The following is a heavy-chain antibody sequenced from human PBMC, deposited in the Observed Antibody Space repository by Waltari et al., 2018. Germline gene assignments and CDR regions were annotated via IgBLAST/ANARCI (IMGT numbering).Heavy chain of an antibody. J-gene: IGHJ4*02. V-gene: IGHV3-48*04. CDR2: ISATSGNL. Sequence: EVQLVESEGGLVQPGGSLRLSCAASGFTFSTSSMNWVRQAPGKGLEWVSYISATSGNLYYADSVKGRFTMSRDNAETSLYLQMNSLRAEDTAVYYCARYYGDYIALDYWGQGTLVTVSS. CDR3: ARYYGDYIALDY. CDR1: GFTFSTSS. D-gene: IGHD4-17*01.